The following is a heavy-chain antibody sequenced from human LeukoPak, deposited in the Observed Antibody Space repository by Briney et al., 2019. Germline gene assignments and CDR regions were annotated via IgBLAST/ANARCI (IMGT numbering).Heavy chain of an antibody. Sequence: PGGSLRLSCAASGCTFSSYWMSWVRQAPGKGPEWVANIKQDGSEKYYVDSVKGRFTISRDNDKNSLFLQMTSLRAEDTAVYYCARVGGRYSPLGYWGQGTLVTVSS. J-gene: IGHJ4*02. CDR1: GCTFSSYW. CDR3: ARVGGRYSPLGY. CDR2: IKQDGSEK. V-gene: IGHV3-7*01. D-gene: IGHD3-16*02.